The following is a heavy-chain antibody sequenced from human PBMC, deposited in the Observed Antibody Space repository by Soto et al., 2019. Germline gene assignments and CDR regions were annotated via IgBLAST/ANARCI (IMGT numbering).Heavy chain of an antibody. CDR2: VSTSGGST. V-gene: IGHV3-23*01. CDR1: GFTFTSYA. D-gene: IGHD3-22*01. CDR3: VGYYDSTGYYW. Sequence: GESLKISCVASGFTFTSYAMTWVRQAPGKGLEWVSAVSTSGGSTYYADSVKGRFTISRDNSKNTLYLQMNSLRAEDTAIYYCVGYYDSTGYYWWGQGTLVTVSS. J-gene: IGHJ4*02.